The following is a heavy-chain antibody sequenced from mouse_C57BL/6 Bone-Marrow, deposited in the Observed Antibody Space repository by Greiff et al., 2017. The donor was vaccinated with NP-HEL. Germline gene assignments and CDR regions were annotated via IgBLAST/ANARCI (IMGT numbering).Heavy chain of an antibody. Sequence: VQLQQSGAELVRPGASVKLSCKASGYTFTDYYINWVKQRPGQGLEWIARIYPGSGNTYYNEKFKGKATLTAEKSSSTAYMQLSSLTSEDSAVYFCARGDYYGNSRCYFDYWGQGTTLTVSS. CDR2: IYPGSGNT. CDR1: GYTFTDYY. CDR3: ARGDYYGNSRCYFDY. D-gene: IGHD2-1*01. V-gene: IGHV1-76*01. J-gene: IGHJ2*01.